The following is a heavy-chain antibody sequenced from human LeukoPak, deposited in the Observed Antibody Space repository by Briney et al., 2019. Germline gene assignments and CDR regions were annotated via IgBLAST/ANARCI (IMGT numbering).Heavy chain of an antibody. D-gene: IGHD2-2*01. J-gene: IGHJ4*02. CDR2: IIPIFGTA. V-gene: IGHV1-69*01. CDR3: ARETVVVPAAPWGYFDY. CDR1: GGTFGSYA. Sequence: SVKVSCKASGGTFGSYAISWVRQAPGQGLEWMGGIIPIFGTANYAQKFQGRVTITADESTSTAYMELSSLRSEDTAVYYCARETVVVPAAPWGYFDYWGQGTLVTVSS.